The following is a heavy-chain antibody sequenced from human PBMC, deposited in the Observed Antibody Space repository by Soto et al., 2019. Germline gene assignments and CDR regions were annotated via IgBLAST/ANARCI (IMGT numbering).Heavy chain of an antibody. Sequence: GGSLRLSCSASGFTFSSYAMHWVRQAPGKGLEYVSAISSNGGSTYYADSVKGRFTISRDNSKNTLYLQMSSLRAEDTAVYYCVKDDDSSGYYYWGFDYWGQGTLVTVSS. CDR1: GFTFSSYA. V-gene: IGHV3-64D*08. CDR3: VKDDDSSGYYYWGFDY. D-gene: IGHD3-22*01. J-gene: IGHJ4*02. CDR2: ISSNGGST.